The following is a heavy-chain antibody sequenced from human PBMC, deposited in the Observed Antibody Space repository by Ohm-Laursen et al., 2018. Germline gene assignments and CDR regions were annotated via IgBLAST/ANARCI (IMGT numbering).Heavy chain of an antibody. CDR3: AKRLGPGPFDI. CDR1: GFIFRNFG. J-gene: IGHJ3*02. CDR2: IDRGGNG. Sequence: SLRLSCAASGFIFRNFGMHWVRQAPGKGLEWVSEIDRGGNGYYADSVKGRFTFSRDNSKNTLYLQMNSLRAEDTAVYYCAKRLGPGPFDIWGQGTMVTVSS. D-gene: IGHD6-19*01. V-gene: IGHV3-NL1*01.